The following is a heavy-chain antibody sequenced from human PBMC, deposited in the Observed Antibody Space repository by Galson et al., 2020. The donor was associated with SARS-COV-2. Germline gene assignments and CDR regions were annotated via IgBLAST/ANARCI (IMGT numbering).Heavy chain of an antibody. D-gene: IGHD2-15*01. J-gene: IGHJ5*02. V-gene: IGHV3-23*01. CDR2: ISGSGAGT. Sequence: GGSLRLSCAASGFALSNSVMSWVRQAPRKGLEWDSAISGSGAGTYYADSVKDRFTISRDNSKNTVYLQMKSLRAGDTAAYFCAKVVSSYCSGVSGSAAMWFDAWGQGTLVTVSS. CDR3: AKVVSSYCSGVSGSAAMWFDA. CDR1: GFALSNSV.